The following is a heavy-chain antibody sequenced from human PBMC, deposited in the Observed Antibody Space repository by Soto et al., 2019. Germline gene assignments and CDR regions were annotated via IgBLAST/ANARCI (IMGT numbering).Heavy chain of an antibody. D-gene: IGHD1-26*01. Sequence: SETLSLTCTVSGGSISSRSHHWGWIRQAPGRGLEWIGTISDSGNTYSNSSLRGRVTISVDPAKNQFSLRLTSVTAADTAVYYCARRDYIGSYRFDYWGQGALVTVSS. V-gene: IGHV4-39*01. J-gene: IGHJ4*02. CDR2: ISDSGNT. CDR3: ARRDYIGSYRFDY. CDR1: GGSISSRSHH.